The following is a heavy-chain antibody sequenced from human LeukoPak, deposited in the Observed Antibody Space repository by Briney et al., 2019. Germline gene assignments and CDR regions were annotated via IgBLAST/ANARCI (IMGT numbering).Heavy chain of an antibody. CDR3: ARASITMITLHY. D-gene: IGHD3-22*01. CDR2: IYYSGGT. V-gene: IGHV4-59*01. Sequence: PSETLSLTCTVSGGSISSYYWSWIRQPPGKGLEWIGYIYYSGGTNYNPSLKSRVTISVDTSKNQFSLKLSSVTAADTAVYYCARASITMITLHYWGQGTLVTVSS. CDR1: GGSISSYY. J-gene: IGHJ4*02.